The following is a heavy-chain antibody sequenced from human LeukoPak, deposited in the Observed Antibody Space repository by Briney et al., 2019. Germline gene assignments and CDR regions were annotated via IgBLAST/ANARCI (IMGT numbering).Heavy chain of an antibody. Sequence: ASVKVSCKTSGYIFTDYFMHWVRQAPGQGLEWLGWINPNSGGTNYAQKFQGSVTMTRDTSTNTAYMELSRLRSDDTAVYYCARTTLLSKTFDIWGQGTMVTVSS. CDR2: INPNSGGT. CDR1: GYIFTDYF. D-gene: IGHD2/OR15-2a*01. CDR3: ARTTLLSKTFDI. V-gene: IGHV1-2*02. J-gene: IGHJ3*02.